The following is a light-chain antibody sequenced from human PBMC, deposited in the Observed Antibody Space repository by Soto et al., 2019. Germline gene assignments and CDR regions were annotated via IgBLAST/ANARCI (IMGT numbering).Light chain of an antibody. CDR3: QQYQSHST. V-gene: IGKV1-5*03. J-gene: IGKJ1*01. Sequence: DIQMTQSPSTLSAFVGDRVTMTCRASQSISTWLAWYQQKPGKAPKLLIQKASILQSGVPSRFRGSGSGTELTLTISSLQPDDDATYYCQQYQSHSTFGQGTKVEI. CDR1: QSISTW. CDR2: KAS.